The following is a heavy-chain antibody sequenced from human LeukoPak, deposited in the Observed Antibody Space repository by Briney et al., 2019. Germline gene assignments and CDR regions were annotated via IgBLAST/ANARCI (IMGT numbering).Heavy chain of an antibody. CDR3: ARGNDYGDVFDY. Sequence: PSETLSLTCAVYGGSFSGYYWSWIRQPPGKGLEWIGEINHSGSTNYNPSLKSQVTISVDTSKNQFSLKLSSVTAADTAVYYCARGNDYGDVFDYWGQGTLVTVSS. CDR2: INHSGST. V-gene: IGHV4-34*01. J-gene: IGHJ4*02. CDR1: GGSFSGYY. D-gene: IGHD4-17*01.